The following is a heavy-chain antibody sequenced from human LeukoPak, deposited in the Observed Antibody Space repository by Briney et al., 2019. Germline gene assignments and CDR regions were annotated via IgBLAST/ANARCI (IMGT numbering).Heavy chain of an antibody. CDR1: GGSISSGGYY. J-gene: IGHJ5*02. Sequence: SQTLSLTCTVSGGSISSGGYYCSWIRQHPGKGLEWIGYIYYSGSTYYNPSLKSRFTISVDTSKNQFSLKLSSVTAADTAGYYCAREFHGSGSYYNLWGQGTLVTVSS. V-gene: IGHV4-31*03. D-gene: IGHD3-10*01. CDR3: AREFHGSGSYYNL. CDR2: IYYSGST.